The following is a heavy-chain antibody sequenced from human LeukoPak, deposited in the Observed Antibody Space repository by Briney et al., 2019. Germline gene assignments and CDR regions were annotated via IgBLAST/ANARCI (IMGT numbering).Heavy chain of an antibody. CDR1: GFTVHNNY. Sequence: GGSLRLSCAVSGFTVHNNYMNWVRQAPGKGLEWVSYISSSGSTIYYADSVKGRFTISRDNAKNSLYLQMNSLRAEDTAVYYCAELGITMIGGVWGKGTTVTISS. V-gene: IGHV3-11*04. D-gene: IGHD3-10*02. CDR3: AELGITMIGGV. J-gene: IGHJ6*04. CDR2: ISSSGSTI.